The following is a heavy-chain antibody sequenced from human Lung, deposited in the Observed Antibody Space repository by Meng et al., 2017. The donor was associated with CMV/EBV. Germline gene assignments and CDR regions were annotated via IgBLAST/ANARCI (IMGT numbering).Heavy chain of an antibody. CDR1: GGTFSSYN. Sequence: SVXVSXKASGGTFSSYNINWVRQAPGQGLEWMGRLIPILGEVNYAQKFQGRVTITADKSTSTVFMELSSLRLDDTAVYYCARGGAGLEYCSDGSCYWGWLDPWGQGTLVTVSS. CDR3: ARGGAGLEYCSDGSCYWGWLDP. D-gene: IGHD2-15*01. CDR2: LIPILGEV. J-gene: IGHJ5*02. V-gene: IGHV1-69*08.